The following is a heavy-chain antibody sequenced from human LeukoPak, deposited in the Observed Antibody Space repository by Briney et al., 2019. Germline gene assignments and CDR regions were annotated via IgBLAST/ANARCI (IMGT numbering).Heavy chain of an antibody. D-gene: IGHD1-26*01. CDR1: GYTFTSYY. CDR3: ARDSGRVVGATTFFDY. J-gene: IGHJ4*02. CDR2: INPSGGST. Sequence: ASVKVSCKASGYTFTSYYMHWVRQAPGQGLEWMGIINPSGGSTSYAQKFQGRVTMTRDMSTSTVYMELSSLRSEDTAVYYCARDSGRVVGATTFFDYWGQGTLVTVSS. V-gene: IGHV1-46*01.